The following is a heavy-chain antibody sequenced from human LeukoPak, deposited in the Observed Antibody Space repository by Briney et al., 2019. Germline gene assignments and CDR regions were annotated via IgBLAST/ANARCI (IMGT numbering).Heavy chain of an antibody. CDR3: AKDNVTTLDY. CDR1: GFTFSSYG. V-gene: IGHV3-30*18. CDR2: ISYDGSNK. Sequence: GGSLRLSCAASGFTFSSYGMHWVRQAPGKGLEWVAVISYDGSNKYYADSVKGRFTISRDNSKNTLYLQMNSLRAEDTAVYYCAKDNVTTLDYWGQGTLVTVSS. D-gene: IGHD4-17*01. J-gene: IGHJ4*02.